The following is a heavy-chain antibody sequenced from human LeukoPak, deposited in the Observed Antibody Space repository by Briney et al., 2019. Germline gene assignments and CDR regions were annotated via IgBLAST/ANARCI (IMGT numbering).Heavy chain of an antibody. CDR3: ARPRRDGYNFRGYYYYYMDV. CDR1: GFTFSSYW. D-gene: IGHD5-24*01. V-gene: IGHV3-30*02. J-gene: IGHJ6*03. Sequence: GGSLRLSCAASGFTFSSYWMSWVRQAPGKGLEWVAFIRYDGSNKYYADSVKGRFTISRDNSKNTLYLQMNSLRAEDTAVYYCARPRRDGYNFRGYYYYYMDVWGKGTTVTISS. CDR2: IRYDGSNK.